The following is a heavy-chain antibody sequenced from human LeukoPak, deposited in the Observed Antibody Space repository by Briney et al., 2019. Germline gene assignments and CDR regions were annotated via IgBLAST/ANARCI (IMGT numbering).Heavy chain of an antibody. CDR2: ISSSSSYI. Sequence: PGGSLRLSCAASGFTFSSYSMNWVRQAPGKGLEWVSSISSSSSYIYYADSVKGRFTISRDNAKNSLYLQMNSLRAEDTAVYYCARRYYDFWSGYWETPEYYYYYYMDVWGKGTTVTVSS. V-gene: IGHV3-21*01. CDR3: ARRYYDFWSGYWETPEYYYYYYMDV. D-gene: IGHD3-3*01. CDR1: GFTFSSYS. J-gene: IGHJ6*03.